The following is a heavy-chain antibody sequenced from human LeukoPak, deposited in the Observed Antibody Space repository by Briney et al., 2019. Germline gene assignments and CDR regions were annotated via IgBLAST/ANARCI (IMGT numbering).Heavy chain of an antibody. Sequence: ASVKVSCKASGYTFNSYGISWVRQAPGQGLEWMGWISVYNGGTKYAQKLQGRVTMTIDTSTSTVYMEVRSLRSDDTAVYYCARDSVACISNSCYLPDYWGQGTLVTVSS. V-gene: IGHV1-18*01. CDR1: GYTFNSYG. CDR3: ARDSVACISNSCYLPDY. J-gene: IGHJ4*02. D-gene: IGHD2-2*01. CDR2: ISVYNGGT.